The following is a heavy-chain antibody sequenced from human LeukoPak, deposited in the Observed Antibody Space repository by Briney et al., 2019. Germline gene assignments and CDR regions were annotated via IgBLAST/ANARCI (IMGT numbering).Heavy chain of an antibody. J-gene: IGHJ4*02. CDR1: GGTFSSYA. CDR2: IIPIFGTA. D-gene: IGHD3-10*01. CDR3: ASSGDSGSYYASFDY. Sequence: ASVKDSCKASGGTFSSYAISWVRQAPGQGLEWMGGIIPIFGTANYAQKFQGRVTITADESTSTAYMELSSLRSEDTAVYYCASSGDSGSYYASFDYWGQGTLVTVSS. V-gene: IGHV1-69*13.